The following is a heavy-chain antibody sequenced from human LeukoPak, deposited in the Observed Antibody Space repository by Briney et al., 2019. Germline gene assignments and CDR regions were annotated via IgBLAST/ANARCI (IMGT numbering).Heavy chain of an antibody. D-gene: IGHD6-25*01. CDR2: INPNSGGT. J-gene: IGHJ3*02. CDR1: GYTFTGYY. V-gene: IGHV1-2*02. CDR3: ARDSTGGEWPDAFDI. Sequence: ASVKASCKASGYTFTGYYMHWVRQAPGQGLEWMGWINPNSGGTNYAQKFQGRVTMTRDTSISTAYMELSRLRSDDTAVYYCARDSTGGEWPDAFDIWGQGTMVTVSS.